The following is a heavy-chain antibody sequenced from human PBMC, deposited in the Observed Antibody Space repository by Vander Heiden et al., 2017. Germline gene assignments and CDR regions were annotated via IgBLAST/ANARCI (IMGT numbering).Heavy chain of an antibody. J-gene: IGHJ3*02. CDR1: GFTFSSYA. D-gene: IGHD6-19*01. CDR2: ISGSGGSK. Sequence: EVQLLESGGGLVQPGGSLRLSCAASGFTFSSYAMSWVRQAPGKGLEWVSAISGSGGSKYYADSVKGRFTISRDNSKNTWDLKTNSMRAEETAVYYCAKISVSGGDSADAFDIGGQGTMVTVYS. CDR3: AKISVSGGDSADAFDI. V-gene: IGHV3-23*01.